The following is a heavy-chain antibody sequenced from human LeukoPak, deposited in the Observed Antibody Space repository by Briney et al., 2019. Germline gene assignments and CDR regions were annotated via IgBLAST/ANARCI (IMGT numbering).Heavy chain of an antibody. CDR2: ISFSGGV. CDR3: ARGNWFDP. V-gene: IGHV4-34*01. Sequence: SETLSLTCAVSGGSFSGNAWSWIRQSPGKGLEWIGEISFSGGVTYNPSLKSRVSISVDTSKNQFSLKVTSVTAADTSVYCCARGNWFDPWGQGTLVTVSS. J-gene: IGHJ5*02. CDR1: GGSFSGNA.